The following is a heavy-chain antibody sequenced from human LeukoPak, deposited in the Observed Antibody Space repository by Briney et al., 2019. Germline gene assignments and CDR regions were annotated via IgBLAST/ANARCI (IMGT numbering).Heavy chain of an antibody. Sequence: GGSLRLSCAAFGFTFSSYAMMWVRQAPGKGLDWVSTISVSGGSPNYADSVKGRFTISRDNSKNTLFLQMNSLRAEDTALYYCAKGLREYDFWSGYATWGQGTLVAVSS. CDR2: ISVSGGSP. J-gene: IGHJ5*02. D-gene: IGHD3-3*01. CDR3: AKGLREYDFWSGYAT. V-gene: IGHV3-23*01. CDR1: GFTFSSYA.